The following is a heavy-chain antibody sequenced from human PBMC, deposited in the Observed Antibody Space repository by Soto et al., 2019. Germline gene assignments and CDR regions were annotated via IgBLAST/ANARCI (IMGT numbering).Heavy chain of an antibody. J-gene: IGHJ5*02. CDR1: GFTFNTYA. CDR2: INPDNGIT. CDR3: AKDAWVTTWQMDP. Sequence: QVQLMESGGGVVQPGRSLRLSCAASGFTFNTYAMHWVRQAPGQRLEWMGWINPDNGITKYSQRFQGRVSITSDTSATTAYMELSSLTSEDTAIYYCAKDAWVTTWQMDPWGQGTLVSVSS. V-gene: IGHV1-3*01. D-gene: IGHD4-17*01.